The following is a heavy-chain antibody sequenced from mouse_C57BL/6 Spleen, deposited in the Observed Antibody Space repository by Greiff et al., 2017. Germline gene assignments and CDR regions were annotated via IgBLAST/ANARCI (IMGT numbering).Heavy chain of an antibody. CDR2: INPNNGGT. J-gene: IGHJ4*01. D-gene: IGHD1-1*01. V-gene: IGHV1-26*01. CDR1: GYTFTDSY. Sequence: EVKLHQSGPELVKPGASVKISCKASGYTFTDSYMTWVHQSHGKSLEWIGEINPNNGGTSYTQKLQGKSTLTVDKSTITAYMELRSLTSEDSAVYYSARQPTVVEYYAMDYWGQGTSVTVSS. CDR3: ARQPTVVEYYAMDY.